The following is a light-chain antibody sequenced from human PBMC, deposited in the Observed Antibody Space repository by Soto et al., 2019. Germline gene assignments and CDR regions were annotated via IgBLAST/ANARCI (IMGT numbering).Light chain of an antibody. CDR1: QDISTW. Sequence: IQMAQSPTTLSASVGDSVTITCRASQDISTWLAWYQQRPGKAPHLLIYDASRLQSGVPSRFSGSGSGTEFTLPVSSLQTDDFVTDYGKHRVFGHGSKVDIK. CDR2: DAS. CDR3: KHRV. J-gene: IGKJ3*01. V-gene: IGKV1-5*01.